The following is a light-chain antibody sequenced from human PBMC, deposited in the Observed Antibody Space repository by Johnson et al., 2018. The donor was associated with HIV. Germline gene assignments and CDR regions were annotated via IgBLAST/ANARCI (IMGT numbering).Light chain of an antibody. V-gene: IGLV1-51*01. J-gene: IGLJ1*01. CDR1: SSNIGNNY. CDR3: GTWDSSLSAYV. CDR2: DNN. Sequence: VLTQPPSVSAAPGQKVTISCSGSSSNIGNNYVSWYQQLPGTAPKLLIYDNNKRPSGIPDRFSGYKSGTSATLGITGLQTGDEADYYCGTWDSSLSAYVFGTGTKVTVL.